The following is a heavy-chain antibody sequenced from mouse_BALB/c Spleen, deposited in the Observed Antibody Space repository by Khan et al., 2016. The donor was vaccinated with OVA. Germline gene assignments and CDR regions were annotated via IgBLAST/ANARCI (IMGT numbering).Heavy chain of an antibody. CDR1: GYNFTSYW. D-gene: IGHD1-1*01. CDR2: IYPGSGST. V-gene: IGHV1-55*01. Sequence: QVQLQQSGAELVKPGTSVKLSCKASGYNFTSYWINWVKLRPGQGLEWIGDIYPGSGSTKYNEKFKSKATLTVDTSSSTAYIQLISLASEDSALYYSARRNYYGTVLFDYWGQGTTLTVSS. CDR3: ARRNYYGTVLFDY. J-gene: IGHJ2*01.